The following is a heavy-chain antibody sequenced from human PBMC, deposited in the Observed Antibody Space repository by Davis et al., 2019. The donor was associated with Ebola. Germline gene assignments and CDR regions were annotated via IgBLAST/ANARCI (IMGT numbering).Heavy chain of an antibody. CDR1: GFTFSSYA. V-gene: IGHV3-64D*06. D-gene: IGHD1-26*01. CDR3: ATLPGYY. CDR2: ISTNGENT. J-gene: IGHJ4*02. Sequence: GGSLRLSCSASGFTFSSYAMHWVRQAPGKGLESVSRISTNGENTYYAESVKGRFTISRDNSKDTLYLQMRSLRTEDTAVYYCATLPGYYWGQGTLVTVSS.